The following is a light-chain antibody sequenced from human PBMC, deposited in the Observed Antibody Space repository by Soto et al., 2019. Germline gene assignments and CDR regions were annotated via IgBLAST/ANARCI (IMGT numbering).Light chain of an antibody. CDR3: MQSVQFPRT. J-gene: IGKJ4*01. CDR1: QSLLGSDGKTY. V-gene: IGKV2D-29*01. CDR2: EVS. Sequence: DIVMTQTPLSLSVTPGQPASISCKSSQSLLGSDGKTYLSWYLQKPGHPPQLLIFEVSNHFSGVADWFRGSGSGTDFTLKISRVEAEDVGVYYCMQSVQFPRTFGGGTKVEIK.